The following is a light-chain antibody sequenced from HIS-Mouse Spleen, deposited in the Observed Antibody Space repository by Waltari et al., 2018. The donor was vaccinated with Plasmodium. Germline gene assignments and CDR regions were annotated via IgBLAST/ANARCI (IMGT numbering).Light chain of an antibody. J-gene: IGKJ1*01. CDR2: GAS. Sequence: EIVMTQSPATLSVSPGERATLSCRASQSVSSNLAWYQQKPGQAPSLLIYGASTRATGIPARFSGSGSGKEFTLTISSMQSEDFAVYYCQQYNNWPRGTFGQGTKVEIK. CDR1: QSVSSN. V-gene: IGKV3-15*01. CDR3: QQYNNWPRGT.